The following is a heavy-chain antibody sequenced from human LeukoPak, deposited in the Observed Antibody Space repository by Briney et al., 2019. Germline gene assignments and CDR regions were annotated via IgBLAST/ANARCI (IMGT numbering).Heavy chain of an antibody. CDR1: GFTFSSYA. J-gene: IGHJ4*02. CDR3: ARDRERGLRYFDWLFDY. D-gene: IGHD3-9*01. V-gene: IGHV3-30-3*01. CDR2: ISYDGSNK. Sequence: GGSLRLSCAASGFTFSSYAMHWVRQAPGKGLEWVAVISYDGSNKYYADSVKGRFTISRDNSKNTLYLQMNSLRAEDTAVYYCARDRERGLRYFDWLFDYWSQGTLVTVSS.